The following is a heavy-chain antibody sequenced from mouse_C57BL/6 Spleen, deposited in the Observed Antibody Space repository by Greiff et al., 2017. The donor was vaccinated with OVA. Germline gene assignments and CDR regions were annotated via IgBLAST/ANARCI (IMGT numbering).Heavy chain of an antibody. D-gene: IGHD1-1*01. Sequence: EVNLVESGEGLVKPGGSLKLSCAASGFTFSSYAMSWVRQTPEKRLEWVAYISSGGDYIYYADTVKGRFTISRDNARNTLYLQMSSLKSEDTAMYYCTRDGSSPYAMDYWGQGTSVTVSS. J-gene: IGHJ4*01. V-gene: IGHV5-9-1*02. CDR3: TRDGSSPYAMDY. CDR1: GFTFSSYA. CDR2: ISSGGDYI.